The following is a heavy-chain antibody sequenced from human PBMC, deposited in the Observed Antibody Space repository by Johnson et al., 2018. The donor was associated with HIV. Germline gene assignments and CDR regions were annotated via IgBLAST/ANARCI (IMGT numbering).Heavy chain of an antibody. V-gene: IGHV3-13*01. CDR1: EFAFSSYD. J-gene: IGHJ3*01. CDR3: ARDQRGGYSYGDAFDF. CDR2: IGTAGDT. Sequence: VQLVESGGGLVQPGGSLRLPCAASEFAFSSYDMHWVRQAPGKGLEWVSSIGTAGDTYYSGSVKGRFTISRENAKNSLYLQINSLRAGDTAVYYCARDQRGGYSYGDAFDFWGQGTMVTVSS. D-gene: IGHD5-18*01.